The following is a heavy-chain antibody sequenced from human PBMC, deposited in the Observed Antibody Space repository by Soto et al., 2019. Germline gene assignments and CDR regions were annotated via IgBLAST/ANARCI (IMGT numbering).Heavy chain of an antibody. V-gene: IGHV1-18*01. CDR1: GYTFTSYG. CDR2: INIYNGDT. D-gene: IGHD6-25*01. J-gene: IGHJ4*02. Sequence: QVQLVQSGAEMKKPGASVKVSCQASGYTFTSYGVSWVRQAPGQGLEWMAWINIYNGDTIYARNFQGRVTITTDTSTSTAYMELRGLTSDDTAVYYCARDLEDSSRYYLPSDYWGQGTLVTVSS. CDR3: ARDLEDSSRYYLPSDY.